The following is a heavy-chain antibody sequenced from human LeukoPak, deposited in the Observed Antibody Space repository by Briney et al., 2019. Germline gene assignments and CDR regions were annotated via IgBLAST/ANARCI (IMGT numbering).Heavy chain of an antibody. J-gene: IGHJ5*02. Sequence: PSETLSLTCAVSGGSISSGGYPWSWTRQPPGKGLEWIGYIYHSGSTYYNPSLKSRVTISVDRSKNQFSLKLSSVTAADTAVYYCASSHDYGDPNWFDPWGQGTLVTVSS. CDR1: GGSISSGGYP. CDR2: IYHSGST. D-gene: IGHD4-17*01. V-gene: IGHV4-30-2*01. CDR3: ASSHDYGDPNWFDP.